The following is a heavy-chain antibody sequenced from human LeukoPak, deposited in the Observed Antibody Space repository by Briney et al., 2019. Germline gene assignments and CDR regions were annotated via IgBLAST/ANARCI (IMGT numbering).Heavy chain of an antibody. V-gene: IGHV4-61*02. CDR2: IYTSGST. CDR1: GGSISSGSYY. J-gene: IGHJ4*02. D-gene: IGHD6-13*01. CDR3: ARHTGYSSGWYPYYFHY. Sequence: PSQTLSLTCTVSGGSISSGSYYWSWIRQPAGKGLEWIGRIYTSGSTNYNPPLKSRVTISVDTSKNQFSLKLSSVTAADTAVYYCARHTGYSSGWYPYYFHYWGQGTLVTVSS.